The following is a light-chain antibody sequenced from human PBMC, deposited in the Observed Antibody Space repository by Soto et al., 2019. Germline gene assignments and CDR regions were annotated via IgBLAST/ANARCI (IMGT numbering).Light chain of an antibody. CDR3: SSYTSSSTYV. J-gene: IGLJ1*01. CDR2: DVS. Sequence: SVLPQPASVPGSPGQSITISCTGTSSDVGGYNYVSWYQQHPGKAPKLMIYDVSNRPSGVSNRFSGSKSGNTASLTISGLQAEDEADYYCSSYTSSSTYVFGTGTKVTVL. CDR1: SSDVGGYNY. V-gene: IGLV2-14*01.